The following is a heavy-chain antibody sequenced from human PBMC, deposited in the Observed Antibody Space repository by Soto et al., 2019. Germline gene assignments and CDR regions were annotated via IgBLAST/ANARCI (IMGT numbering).Heavy chain of an antibody. CDR1: GFTFSSYA. CDR2: ISYDGINK. J-gene: IGHJ4*02. CDR3: APLGYSGSYFDY. V-gene: IGHV3-30-3*01. Sequence: QVQLVESGGGVVQPGRSLRLSCAASGFTFSSYAMHWVRQAPGKGLEWVAVISYDGINKYYADSVKGRFTISRDNSKNTLYLQMNSLRAEDTAVYYCAPLGYSGSYFDYWGQGTLVTVSS. D-gene: IGHD1-26*01.